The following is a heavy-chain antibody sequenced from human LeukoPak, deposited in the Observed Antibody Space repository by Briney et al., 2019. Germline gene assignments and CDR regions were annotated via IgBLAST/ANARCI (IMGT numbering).Heavy chain of an antibody. CDR1: GFTFRSCG. V-gene: IGHV3-30*18. Sequence: GGSLRLSCAASGFTFRSCGMHWVRQAPGKGLEWVAVISYDGSSEYYTDSVKGRFTISRDNSKNTLYLQMNSLRAEDTAVYYCAKDHPAMGVHYYYYGMDVWGQGTTVTVSS. CDR2: ISYDGSSE. D-gene: IGHD5-18*01. CDR3: AKDHPAMGVHYYYYGMDV. J-gene: IGHJ6*02.